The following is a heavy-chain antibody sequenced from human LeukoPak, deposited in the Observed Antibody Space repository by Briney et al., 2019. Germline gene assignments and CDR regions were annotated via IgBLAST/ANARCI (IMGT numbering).Heavy chain of an antibody. V-gene: IGHV3-7*01. CDR3: ARDSDVPFDY. Sequence: GGSLRLSCAASGLTFRNYWMSWVRQAPGKGLEWVANIKQDGSDKFYVDSVNGRFTISRDNAKNSLYLQMNSLRVEDTAVYYCARDSDVPFDYWGQGTLVTVSS. D-gene: IGHD3-16*01. J-gene: IGHJ4*02. CDR2: IKQDGSDK. CDR1: GLTFRNYW.